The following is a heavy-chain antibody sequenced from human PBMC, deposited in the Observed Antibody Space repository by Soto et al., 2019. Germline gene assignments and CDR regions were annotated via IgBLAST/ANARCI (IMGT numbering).Heavy chain of an antibody. CDR3: AKDGEIVVVILTLDY. J-gene: IGHJ4*02. CDR1: GFTFSSYG. Sequence: QVQLVESGGGVVQPGRSLRLSCAASGFTFSSYGMHWVRQAPGKGLEWVAVISYDGSNKYYADSVKGRFTISRDNSKNTLDLQVNSLRAEDTAVYYCAKDGEIVVVILTLDYWGQGTLVTVSS. CDR2: ISYDGSNK. D-gene: IGHD3-22*01. V-gene: IGHV3-30*18.